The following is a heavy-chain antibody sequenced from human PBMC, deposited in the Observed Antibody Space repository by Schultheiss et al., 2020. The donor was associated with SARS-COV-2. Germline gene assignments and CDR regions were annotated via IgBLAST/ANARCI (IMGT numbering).Heavy chain of an antibody. J-gene: IGHJ6*03. Sequence: SETLSLTCTVSGGSISSSSYYWSWIRQPAGKGLEWIGRIYTSGSTNYNPSLKSRVTMSVDTSKNQFSLKLSSVTAADTAVYYCARDVCSSTSCYGGFPNYYYMDVWGKGTTVTVSS. CDR1: GGSISSSSYY. D-gene: IGHD2-2*01. V-gene: IGHV4-61*02. CDR3: ARDVCSSTSCYGGFPNYYYMDV. CDR2: IYTSGST.